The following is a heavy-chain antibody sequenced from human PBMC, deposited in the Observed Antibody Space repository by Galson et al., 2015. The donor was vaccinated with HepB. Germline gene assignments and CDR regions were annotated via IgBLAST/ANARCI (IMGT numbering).Heavy chain of an antibody. V-gene: IGHV1-2*06. D-gene: IGHD5-18*01. CDR3: ASPGRDTANRFVNY. CDR1: GYTFTGYY. Sequence: SVKVSCKASGYTFTGYYMHWVRQAPGQGLEWMGRINPNSGGTNYAQKFQGRVTMARDTSISTAYMELSSLTSDDTAFYFCASPGRDTANRFVNYWGQGTLVTVSS. CDR2: INPNSGGT. J-gene: IGHJ4*02.